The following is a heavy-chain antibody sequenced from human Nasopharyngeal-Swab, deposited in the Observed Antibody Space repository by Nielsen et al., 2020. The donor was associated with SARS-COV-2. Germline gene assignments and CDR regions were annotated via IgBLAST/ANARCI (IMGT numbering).Heavy chain of an antibody. CDR1: GFIFSNYA. CDR2: MSVSGGST. J-gene: IGHJ6*02. V-gene: IGHV3-23*01. CDR3: AKAPYLRGLDV. Sequence: GGSLRLSCAASGFIFSNYAMSWVRQAPGKGLEWVSGMSVSGGSTYYADSVKDRFTISRDNSKNTLYLQTNSLRVEDTAVYYCAKAPYLRGLDVWGQGTTVTVSS. D-gene: IGHD2-21*01.